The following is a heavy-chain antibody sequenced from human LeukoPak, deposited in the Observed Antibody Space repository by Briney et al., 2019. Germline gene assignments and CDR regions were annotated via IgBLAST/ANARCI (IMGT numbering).Heavy chain of an antibody. CDR2: ISSSSSYI. Sequence: GGSLRLSGAASGFTFSSYSMNWVRQAPGKGLEWVSSISSSSSYIYYADSVKGRFTISRDNAKNSLYLQINSLRAEDTAVYYCARAIVGTENFDYWGQGTLVTVSS. D-gene: IGHD5-12*01. CDR1: GFTFSSYS. J-gene: IGHJ4*02. CDR3: ARAIVGTENFDY. V-gene: IGHV3-21*01.